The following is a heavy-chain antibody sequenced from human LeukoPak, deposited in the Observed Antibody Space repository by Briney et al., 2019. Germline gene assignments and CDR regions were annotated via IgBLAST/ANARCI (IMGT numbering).Heavy chain of an antibody. V-gene: IGHV4-4*08. D-gene: IGHD3-22*01. Sequence: YPSETLSLTRTVSGGSIFSYYWNWIRQPPGKGLEWIGYIYSNGITNYSPSLRSRGTISIATSKNQFSLRLRSVTAADTAIYYCARRAYYDSSGYYPTSGYFDLWGRGTLVTVSS. J-gene: IGHJ2*01. CDR3: ARRAYYDSSGYYPTSGYFDL. CDR2: IYSNGIT. CDR1: GGSIFSYY.